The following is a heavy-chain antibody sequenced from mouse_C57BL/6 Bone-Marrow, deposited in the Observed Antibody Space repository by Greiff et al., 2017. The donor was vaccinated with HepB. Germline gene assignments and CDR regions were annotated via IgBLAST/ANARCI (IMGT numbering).Heavy chain of an antibody. CDR2: ISSGSSTI. Sequence: EVKLMESGGGLVKPGGSLKLSCAASGFTFSDYGLHWVRQAPEKGLEWVAYISSGSSTIYYADTVKGRFTISRDNAKNTLFLQMPSLRSEDTAMYYCARLGFAYWGQGTLVTVSA. CDR3: ARLGFAY. CDR1: GFTFSDYG. J-gene: IGHJ3*01. V-gene: IGHV5-17*01.